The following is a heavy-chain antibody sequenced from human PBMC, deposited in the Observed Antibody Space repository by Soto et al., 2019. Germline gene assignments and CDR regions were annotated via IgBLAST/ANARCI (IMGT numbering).Heavy chain of an antibody. J-gene: IGHJ6*02. V-gene: IGHV1-69*01. CDR1: GGTFSSYA. CDR2: IIPIFGTA. D-gene: IGHD3-10*01. CDR3: ARELPGVRGVNYYYYGMDV. Sequence: QVQLVQSGAEVKKPGSSVKVSCKASGGTFSSYAISWVRQAPGQGLEWMGGIIPIFGTANYAQKFQGRVTITADESTSTAYMELRSLRSEDTAVYYCARELPGVRGVNYYYYGMDVWGQGTTVTVSS.